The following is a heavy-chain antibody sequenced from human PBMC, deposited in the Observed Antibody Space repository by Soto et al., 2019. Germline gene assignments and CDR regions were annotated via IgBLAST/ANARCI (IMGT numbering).Heavy chain of an antibody. V-gene: IGHV4-59*01. Sequence: QVQLQESGPGLVKPSETLSLTCTVSGGSISTYYWSWIRQPPGKRLEWIGYVHYSGTTIYNPSLXSXVXXSRDPSKNQFSLKLSSVTAADPAVYYCAQDRWFDPWGQGTLVTVSS. CDR2: VHYSGTT. CDR3: AQDRWFDP. J-gene: IGHJ5*02. CDR1: GGSISTYY.